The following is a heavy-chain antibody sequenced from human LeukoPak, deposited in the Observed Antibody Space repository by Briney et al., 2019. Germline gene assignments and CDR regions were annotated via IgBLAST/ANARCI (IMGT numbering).Heavy chain of an antibody. Sequence: GGSLRLSCAASGFIFSNYGMHWVRQAPGKGLEWVAVISYDESNKFYRDSVKGRFTISRGNSKNMLYLQMDSLRAEDTAVYYCEKELRGYSYGEHWGQGILVTVSS. V-gene: IGHV3-30*18. CDR2: ISYDESNK. J-gene: IGHJ1*01. D-gene: IGHD5-18*01. CDR1: GFIFSNYG. CDR3: EKELRGYSYGEH.